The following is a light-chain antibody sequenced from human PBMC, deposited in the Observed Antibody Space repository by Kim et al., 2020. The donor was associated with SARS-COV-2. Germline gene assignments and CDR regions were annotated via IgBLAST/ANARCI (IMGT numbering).Light chain of an antibody. Sequence: EIVMTQSPATLSVSPGETATLSCRASQSVSSDLAWYQHKPGQAPRLLFYAASTRATDVPARFSGSGCGTEFTLTISRLQSEDFAVYYCQQYSDWPPLPLGRGTKLEN. CDR1: QSVSSD. V-gene: IGKV3-15*01. J-gene: IGKJ2*01. CDR2: AAS. CDR3: QQYSDWPPLP.